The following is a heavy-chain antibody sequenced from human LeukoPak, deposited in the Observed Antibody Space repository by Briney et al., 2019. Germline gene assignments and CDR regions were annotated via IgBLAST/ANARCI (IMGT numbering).Heavy chain of an antibody. V-gene: IGHV4-34*01. CDR1: GGSFSGYY. Sequence: PSETLSLTCAVYGGSFSGYYWSWIRQPSGKGLEWIGEINHSGSTNYNPSLKSRVTISVDTSKNQFSLKLSSVTAADTAVYYCARGRYSSGWYVRGMHWFDPWGQGTLVTVSS. J-gene: IGHJ5*02. D-gene: IGHD6-19*01. CDR2: INHSGST. CDR3: ARGRYSSGWYVRGMHWFDP.